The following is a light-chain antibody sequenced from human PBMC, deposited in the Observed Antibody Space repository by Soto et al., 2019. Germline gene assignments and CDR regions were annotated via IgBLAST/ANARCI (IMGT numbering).Light chain of an antibody. CDR1: QTISTY. V-gene: IGKV1-39*01. Sequence: DIQMTQSPSSLSASVGDRVTITCRASQTISTYLNWYQQNPGKAPKLLIYAASNLQNGVPSRFSGSGSGTDFTLTISSLQPEDVATYYCQKSSSIPYTFGQGTKLEI. J-gene: IGKJ2*01. CDR3: QKSSSIPYT. CDR2: AAS.